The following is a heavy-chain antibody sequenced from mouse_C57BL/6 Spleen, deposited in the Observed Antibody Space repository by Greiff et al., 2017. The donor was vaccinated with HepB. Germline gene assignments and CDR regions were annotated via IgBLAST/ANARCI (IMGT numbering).Heavy chain of an antibody. CDR1: GYTFTSYW. CDR3: ARTPNYYGSSYYAMDY. CDR2: IDPSDSYT. J-gene: IGHJ4*01. Sequence: QVQLKQPGAELVKPGASVKLSCKASGYTFTSYWMQWVKQRPGQGLEWIGEIDPSDSYTNYNQKFKGKATLTVDTSSSTAYMQLSSLTSEDSAVYYCARTPNYYGSSYYAMDYWGQGTSVTVSS. D-gene: IGHD1-1*01. V-gene: IGHV1-50*01.